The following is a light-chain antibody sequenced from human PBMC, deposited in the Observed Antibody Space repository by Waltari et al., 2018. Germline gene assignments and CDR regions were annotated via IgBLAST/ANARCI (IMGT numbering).Light chain of an antibody. CDR2: GAS. V-gene: IGKV3D-15*01. J-gene: IGKJ2*01. CDR3: QQYETWPRT. Sequence: EVVMTQSPGTLSLSPGETATLSCRASQSVDNSLAWYQQKIGQAPSLLIYGASNRAADIPDRFSASGYGTECTLTIRSLQSEDFAVYYCQQYETWPRTFGQGTKLEI. CDR1: QSVDNS.